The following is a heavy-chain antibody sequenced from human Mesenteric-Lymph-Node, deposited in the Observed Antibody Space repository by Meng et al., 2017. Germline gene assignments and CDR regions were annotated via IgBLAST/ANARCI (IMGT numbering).Heavy chain of an antibody. V-gene: IGHV3-21*01. Sequence: GESLKISCAASGFTFSSYTMNWVRQAPGKGLEWVSSISSSGSYIYYADSVKGRFTISRDNAKNSLYLQMNSLRAEDTAVYYCARFAYYCVTFAHFYCHDVVDVWGQGTMVTVSS. J-gene: IGHJ3*01. CDR3: ARFAYYCVTFAHFYCHDVVDV. CDR1: GFTFSSYT. D-gene: IGHD3-10*02. CDR2: ISSSGSYI.